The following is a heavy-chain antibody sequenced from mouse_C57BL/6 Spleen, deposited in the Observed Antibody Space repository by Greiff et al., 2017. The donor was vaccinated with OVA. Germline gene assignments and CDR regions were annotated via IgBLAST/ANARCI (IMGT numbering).Heavy chain of an antibody. V-gene: IGHV1-15*01. J-gene: IGHJ2*01. D-gene: IGHD2-3*01. CDR1: GYTFTDYE. Sequence: VQRVESGAELVRPGASVTLSCKASGYTFTDYEMHWVKQTPVHGLEWIGAIDPETGGTAYNQKFKGKAILTADKSSSTAYMELRSLTSEDSAVYYCTRGKWLLPLDYWGQGTTLTVSS. CDR2: IDPETGGT. CDR3: TRGKWLLPLDY.